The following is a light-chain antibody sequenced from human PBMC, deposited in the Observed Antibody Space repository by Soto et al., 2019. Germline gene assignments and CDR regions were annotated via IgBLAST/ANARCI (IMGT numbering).Light chain of an antibody. V-gene: IGKV3-20*01. J-gene: IGKJ1*01. CDR1: QSVSSSY. CDR3: QQYGSSPWT. Sequence: EIVLTKSPGTLSLSPGERATLSCRASQSVSSSYLAWYQQKPGQAPRLLIYGASSRATGIPDRFIGSGSGTDFTLTISRLEPEDFAVYYCQQYGSSPWTFGQGTNVEIK. CDR2: GAS.